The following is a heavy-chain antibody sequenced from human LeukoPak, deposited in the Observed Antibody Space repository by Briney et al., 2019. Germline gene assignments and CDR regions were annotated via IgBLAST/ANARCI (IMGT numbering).Heavy chain of an antibody. D-gene: IGHD5-18*01. CDR1: GFTFSSYA. V-gene: IGHV3-23*01. J-gene: IGHJ4*02. Sequence: PGGSLRLSCAASGFTFSSYAMSWVRQAPGKGLEWVSGISGSGGSTYYADSVKGRFTISRDNSKNTLYLQMNSLRAEDTAVYYCAEERYSYGHAFDYWGQGTLVTVSS. CDR2: ISGSGGST. CDR3: AEERYSYGHAFDY.